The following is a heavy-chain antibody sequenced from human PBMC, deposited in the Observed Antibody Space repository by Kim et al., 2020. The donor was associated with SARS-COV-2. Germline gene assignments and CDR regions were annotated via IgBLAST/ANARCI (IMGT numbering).Heavy chain of an antibody. D-gene: IGHD3-22*01. J-gene: IGHJ4*02. Sequence: SETLSLTCEVSGDSISNVNWWAWVRQSPGKGLEWIGEIFHSGGTKYSPSIRSRVTISLDRSKNQFSLKLISVTAADTAVYYCARYGYDTNGYYPYWGQGILVTVSS. V-gene: IGHV4-4*02. CDR1: GDSISNVNW. CDR2: IFHSGGT. CDR3: ARYGYDTNGYYPY.